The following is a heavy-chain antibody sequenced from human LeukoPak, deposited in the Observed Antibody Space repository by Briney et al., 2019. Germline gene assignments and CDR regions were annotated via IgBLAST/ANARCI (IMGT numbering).Heavy chain of an antibody. V-gene: IGHV1-69*01. CDR1: GDNFSMFG. D-gene: IGHD1-26*01. CDR2: IIPALGTA. Sequence: GASVKVSCKASGDNFSMFGFSWVQQAPGQGLEWMGGIIPALGTANYAQKFQGRGTFTADESTNTVYMELTTLTSEDTAVYYCARGSCTTTRCRWRDVFGFWGQGTMVTVSS. CDR3: ARGSCTTTRCRWRDVFGF. J-gene: IGHJ3*01.